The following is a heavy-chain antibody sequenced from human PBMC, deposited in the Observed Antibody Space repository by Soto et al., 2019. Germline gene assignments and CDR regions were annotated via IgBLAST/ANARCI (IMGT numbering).Heavy chain of an antibody. D-gene: IGHD4-17*01. CDR3: ARTGSTVTTIDY. Sequence: SLRLSCAASGFTVSSNYMSWVRQAPGKGLEWVSVIYSGGSTYYADSVKGRFTISRDNSKNTLYLQMNSLRAEDTAVYYCARTGSTVTTIDYWGQGTLVTVSS. CDR2: IYSGGST. V-gene: IGHV3-66*01. J-gene: IGHJ4*02. CDR1: GFTVSSNY.